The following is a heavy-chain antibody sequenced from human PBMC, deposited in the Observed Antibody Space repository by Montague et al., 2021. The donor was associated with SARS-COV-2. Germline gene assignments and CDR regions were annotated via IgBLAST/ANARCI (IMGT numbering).Heavy chain of an antibody. CDR1: GGSISSGGYY. V-gene: IGHV4-31*03. CDR2: ISYSGRT. D-gene: IGHD3-9*01. Sequence: TLSLTCTVSGGSISSGGYYWSWIRQPPGKGLEWVGYISYSGRTYYNPSLKSRVTISVDTSKNQFSLKLSSVTAADTAVYYCARPFFFTGSNPGDPRYYYYYGMDVWGQGATVTVSS. J-gene: IGHJ6*02. CDR3: ARPFFFTGSNPGDPRYYYYYGMDV.